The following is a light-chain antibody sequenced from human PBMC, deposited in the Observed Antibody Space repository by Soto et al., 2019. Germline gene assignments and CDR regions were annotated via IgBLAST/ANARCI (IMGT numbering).Light chain of an antibody. V-gene: IGKV3-11*01. CDR1: QSVSSY. Sequence: EIVLTQSPATLSLSPGERATLSCRASQSVSSYLAWYQQKPGQAPRLLIYDASNRATGIPARFRGSGSGTDFTLTISSLEPEDFAVYSCQQRSNWPPTFGQGTKVEIK. CDR2: DAS. J-gene: IGKJ1*01. CDR3: QQRSNWPPT.